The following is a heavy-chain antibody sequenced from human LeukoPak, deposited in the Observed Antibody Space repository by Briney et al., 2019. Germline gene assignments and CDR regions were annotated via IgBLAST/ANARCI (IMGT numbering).Heavy chain of an antibody. CDR3: ARLGRDYSNYVYGWFDP. J-gene: IGHJ5*02. Sequence: SETLSLTCTVSGDSINSYYWSWIRQPPGKGLEWIGYIYYSGSTNYNPSLKSRVTISIDTSKNQLSLKLSSVTAADTAVYYCARLGRDYSNYVYGWFDPWGQGTLVTVSS. D-gene: IGHD4-11*01. CDR1: GDSINSYY. V-gene: IGHV4-59*08. CDR2: IYYSGST.